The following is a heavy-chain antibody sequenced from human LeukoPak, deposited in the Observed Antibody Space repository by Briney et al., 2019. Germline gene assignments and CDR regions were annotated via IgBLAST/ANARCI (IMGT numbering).Heavy chain of an antibody. Sequence: SETLSLTCAVYGGSFSGYYWSGIRQPPGKGLEWIGEINHSGSTNYNPSLKSRVTISVDTSKNQFSLKLSSVTAADTAVYYCARRQNSSHRLYYYYGMDVWGQGTTVTVSS. CDR3: ARRQNSSHRLYYYYGMDV. V-gene: IGHV4-34*01. D-gene: IGHD6-13*01. J-gene: IGHJ6*02. CDR1: GGSFSGYY. CDR2: INHSGST.